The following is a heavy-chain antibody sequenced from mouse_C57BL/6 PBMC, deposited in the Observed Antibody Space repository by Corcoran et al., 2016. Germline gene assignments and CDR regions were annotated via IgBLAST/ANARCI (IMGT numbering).Heavy chain of an antibody. V-gene: IGHV9-3*01. CDR3: ARWDYGPLYWYFDV. CDR1: GYTFTTYG. Sequence: QIQLVQSGPELKKPGETVKISCKASGYTFTTYGMSWVKQAPGKGLKWMGWINTYSGVPTYADDFKGRFAFSLETSASTTYLQINNLKNEDTATYFCARWDYGPLYWYFDVWGTGTTVTVSS. D-gene: IGHD2-4*01. CDR2: INTYSGVP. J-gene: IGHJ1*03.